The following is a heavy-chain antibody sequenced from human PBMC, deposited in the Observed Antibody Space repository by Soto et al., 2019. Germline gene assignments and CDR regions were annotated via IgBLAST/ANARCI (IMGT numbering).Heavy chain of an antibody. D-gene: IGHD3-10*01. V-gene: IGHV3-73*01. CDR2: IRDRAYNYAT. J-gene: IGHJ4*02. Sequence: EVLLVESGGGVVQPGGSLKLSFVASGFVFKDSSIHGVRQASGKGLEWVGRIRDRAYNYATAYTASVKGRFTISRDDSTNTAYLQMNSLRTEDTAIYYCTRLISAAQDYWGQGTLVTVSS. CDR3: TRLISAAQDY. CDR1: GFVFKDSS.